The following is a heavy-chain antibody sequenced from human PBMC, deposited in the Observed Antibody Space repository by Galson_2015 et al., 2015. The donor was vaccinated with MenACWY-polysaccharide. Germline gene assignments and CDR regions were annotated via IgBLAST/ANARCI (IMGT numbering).Heavy chain of an antibody. V-gene: IGHV3-23*01. Sequence: SLRLSCAASGFTFSSYALSWVRQAPGKGLEWVSGISGSGGSTYYADSVKGRFTISRDKSKNTLYLQMNSLRAEDTAVYYCAKAEHSGSHRGLDYWGQGTLVTVSS. CDR2: ISGSGGST. CDR1: GFTFSSYA. J-gene: IGHJ4*02. D-gene: IGHD1-26*01. CDR3: AKAEHSGSHRGLDY.